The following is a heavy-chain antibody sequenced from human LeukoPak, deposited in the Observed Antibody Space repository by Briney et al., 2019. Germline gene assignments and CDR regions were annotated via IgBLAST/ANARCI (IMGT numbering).Heavy chain of an antibody. V-gene: IGHV3-21*01. Sequence: GGSLRLSCAASGFTFSSYSMNWVRQAPGKGLEWVSSISSSSSYIYYADSVKGRFTISRDNAKNSLYLQMNSLRAEDTAVYYCARDLEDGPDYGGNWFDPWGQGTLVTVSS. D-gene: IGHD4-23*01. CDR3: ARDLEDGPDYGGNWFDP. J-gene: IGHJ5*02. CDR2: ISSSSSYI. CDR1: GFTFSSYS.